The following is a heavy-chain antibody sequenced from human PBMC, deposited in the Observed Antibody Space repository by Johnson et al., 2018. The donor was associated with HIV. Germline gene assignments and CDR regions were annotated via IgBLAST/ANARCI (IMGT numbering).Heavy chain of an antibody. Sequence: VHLVESGGGLVQPGGSLRLSCAASGFTLSDHYMDWVRQAAGKGLEWVGRTKNKANSYTTEYAASVKGRFTISRDDSKNSLYLQMNSLRAEDTAVYYCATDVPSAPYYNAFDIWGQGTMVTVSS. CDR2: TKNKANSYTT. J-gene: IGHJ3*02. D-gene: IGHD1-26*01. V-gene: IGHV3-72*01. CDR3: ATDVPSAPYYNAFDI. CDR1: GFTLSDHY.